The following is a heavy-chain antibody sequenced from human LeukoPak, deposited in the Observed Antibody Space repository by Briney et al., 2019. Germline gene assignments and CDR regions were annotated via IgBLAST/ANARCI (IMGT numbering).Heavy chain of an antibody. D-gene: IGHD3-3*01. CDR3: TTSPSGFDI. J-gene: IGHJ3*02. CDR1: GFTFSNSW. Sequence: GGSLRLSCTASGFTFSNSWMSWVRQAPGKGLEWVGRIKSKNDGRTTDYAAPVKGRVTISRDDSKNTLYLQMNSLKTEDTALYYCTTSPSGFDIWGQGTMVTVSS. V-gene: IGHV3-15*05. CDR2: IKSKNDGRTT.